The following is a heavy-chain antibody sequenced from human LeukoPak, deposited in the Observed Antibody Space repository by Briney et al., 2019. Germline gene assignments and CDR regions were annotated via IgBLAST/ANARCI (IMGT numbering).Heavy chain of an antibody. CDR3: AREVPGYYGSGTYHIVGTYFDY. V-gene: IGHV4-59*01. D-gene: IGHD3-10*01. J-gene: IGHJ4*02. CDR2: IYYSGIT. CDR1: GDSISNYY. Sequence: SETMSLTCTVSGDSISNYYWSWIRQPPGKGLEWIGYIYYSGITNNNPSIKSRVTISVDTSKNQFSLKLSSVTAADTAVYYCAREVPGYYGSGTYHIVGTYFDYWGQGTLVTVSS.